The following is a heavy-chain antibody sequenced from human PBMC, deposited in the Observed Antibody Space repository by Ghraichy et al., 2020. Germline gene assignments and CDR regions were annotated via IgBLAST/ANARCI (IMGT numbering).Heavy chain of an antibody. D-gene: IGHD4-17*01. CDR2: ISSDGRSQ. CDR3: AKGFTQVMYETTGHFDY. CDR1: GFVFRNYD. Sequence: GESLNISCTTSGFVFRNYDIHWIRQFPGKGLEWVALISSDGRSQDYIDSVKGRFTMSRDNSKRSAYLQMDRLKVEDTAIYYCAKGFTQVMYETTGHFDYWGQGVQVTVSS. V-gene: IGHV3-30*18. J-gene: IGHJ4*02.